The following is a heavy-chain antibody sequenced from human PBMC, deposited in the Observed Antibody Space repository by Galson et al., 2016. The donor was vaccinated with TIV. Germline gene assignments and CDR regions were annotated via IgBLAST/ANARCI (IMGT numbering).Heavy chain of an antibody. Sequence: LSLTCVVSSYSIKSGYYWGWVRQPPGKGLQWIESIYESGTTYSNPSLKSRLTLSVDTSKNEFSLKLSSVTAADTAVYYCIREGSTVTMHHYFDSWGQGTLVTVSS. CDR3: IREGSTVTMHHYFDS. D-gene: IGHD4-17*01. V-gene: IGHV4-38-2*02. CDR2: IYESGTT. CDR1: SYSIKSGYY. J-gene: IGHJ4*02.